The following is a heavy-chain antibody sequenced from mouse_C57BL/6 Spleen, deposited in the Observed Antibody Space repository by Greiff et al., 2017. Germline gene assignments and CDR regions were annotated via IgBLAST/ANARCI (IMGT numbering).Heavy chain of an antibody. J-gene: IGHJ2*01. CDR3: EYYPYYYGISSYYFDY. Sequence: QVQLQQPGAELVRPGSSVKLSCKASGYTFTSYWMHWVKQRPIQGLEWIGNIDPSDSETNYNQKFKDKATLTVDKSSSTAYMQLSSLPSEHSAFYSCEYYPYYYGISSYYFDYWGQGTTLTVSS. CDR2: IDPSDSET. CDR1: GYTFTSYW. D-gene: IGHD1-1*02. V-gene: IGHV1-52*01.